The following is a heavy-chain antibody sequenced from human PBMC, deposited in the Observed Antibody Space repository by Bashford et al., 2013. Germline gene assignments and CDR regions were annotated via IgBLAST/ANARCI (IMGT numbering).Heavy chain of an antibody. D-gene: IGHD1-26*01. CDR3: ARDGPVVGVWNAFDV. J-gene: IGHJ3*01. V-gene: IGHV1-2*02. CDR2: INPNPNSGAT. CDR1: GYTFTGYY. Sequence: ASVKVSCKASGYTFTGYYIHWVRQVPGQGLEWMGWINPNPNSGATKYAEMFQGRVTMTRDTSISTAYMELSSLRSDDTAVYFCARDGPVVGVWNAFDVWGQGTVVTVS.